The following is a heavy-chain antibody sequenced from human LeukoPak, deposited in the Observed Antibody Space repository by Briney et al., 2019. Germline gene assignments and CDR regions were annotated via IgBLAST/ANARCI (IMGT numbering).Heavy chain of an antibody. CDR2: IYTSGST. Sequence: PTETLPLTCTVSGGSISSYYWSWIRQPAGKGLEWIGRIYTSGSTNYNPSLKSRVTMSVDTSKNQFSLKLSSVTAADTAVYYCARESYSSGWYPFDYWGQGTLVTVSS. J-gene: IGHJ4*02. D-gene: IGHD6-19*01. CDR3: ARESYSSGWYPFDY. V-gene: IGHV4-4*07. CDR1: GGSISSYY.